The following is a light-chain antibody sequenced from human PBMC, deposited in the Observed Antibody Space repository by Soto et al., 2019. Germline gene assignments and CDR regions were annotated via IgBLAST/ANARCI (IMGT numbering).Light chain of an antibody. CDR3: QQYNNWPLL. Sequence: EILMTQSPATLSVSPGERATLSCRASQSVSSNLAWYQQKPGQSPRLHIYGASTRATGIPARFSGSGSGTEFTLTISSLQSEDFAFYYCQQYNNWPLLFGGGTKVEIK. J-gene: IGKJ4*01. CDR2: GAS. CDR1: QSVSSN. V-gene: IGKV3-15*01.